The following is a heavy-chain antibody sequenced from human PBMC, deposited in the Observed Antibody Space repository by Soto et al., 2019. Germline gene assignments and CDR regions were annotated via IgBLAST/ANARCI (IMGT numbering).Heavy chain of an antibody. CDR2: IYHSGNT. V-gene: IGHV4-4*02. J-gene: IGHJ4*02. Sequence: QVQLQESGPGLVKPSGTLSLTCAVSGGSISSSNWWSWVRQPPGKGLEWIGEIYHSGNTNYNPSLKSRVTMAVDKSRNRFSLKLGSVTAADTAVYYCARRWGEGRVDYWGQGTLVTVSS. D-gene: IGHD3-10*01. CDR3: ARRWGEGRVDY. CDR1: GGSISSSNW.